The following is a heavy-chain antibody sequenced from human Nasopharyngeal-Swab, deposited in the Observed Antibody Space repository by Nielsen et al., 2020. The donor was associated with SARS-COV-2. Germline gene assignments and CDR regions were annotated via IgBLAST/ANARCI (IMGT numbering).Heavy chain of an antibody. J-gene: IGHJ4*02. CDR1: GYSFNNHA. Sequence: ASVKVSCKASGYSFNNHAINWVRQAPGQGLEWMGWINTNTGNPTYAQGFAGRFVFSLDTSVSTAYLQISSLKTEDTAVYYCAREGDASVPGTLFDYWGQGTQVTVSS. CDR3: AREGDASVPGTLFDY. V-gene: IGHV7-4-1*02. CDR2: INTNTGNP. D-gene: IGHD6-19*01.